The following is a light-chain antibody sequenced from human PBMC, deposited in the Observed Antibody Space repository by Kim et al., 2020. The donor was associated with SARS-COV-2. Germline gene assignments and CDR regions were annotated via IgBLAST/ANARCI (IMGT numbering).Light chain of an antibody. CDR2: GKN. CDR1: SLRSYY. J-gene: IGLJ2*01. Sequence: SSELTQDPAVSVALGQTVRSTCQGDSLRSYYASWYQQKPGQAPVLVIYGKNNRPSGIPDRFSGSSSGNTASLTITGAQAEDEADYYCNSRDSSGNLPFGGGTQLTVL. V-gene: IGLV3-19*01. CDR3: NSRDSSGNLP.